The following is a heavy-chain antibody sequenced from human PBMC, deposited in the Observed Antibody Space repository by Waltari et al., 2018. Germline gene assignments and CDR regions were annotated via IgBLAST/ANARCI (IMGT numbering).Heavy chain of an antibody. J-gene: IGHJ6*02. CDR3: ARGRGRRDGYHKNWGMDV. CDR2: INHSGCT. CDR1: GGSFSRHY. Sequence: QVQLQQWGAGRWKPSETLSLTCAVHGGSFSRHYCSWIRQPPGNGPEWIGEINHSGCTNYNTSHKSRVTISVDTSRNQCYLKLSSVTAADTAVYYCARGRGRRDGYHKNWGMDVWGQGTTVTVSS. V-gene: IGHV4-34*01. D-gene: IGHD5-12*01.